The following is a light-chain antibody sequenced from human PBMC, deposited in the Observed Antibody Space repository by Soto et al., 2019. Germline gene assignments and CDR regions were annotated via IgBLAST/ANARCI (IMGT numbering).Light chain of an antibody. CDR1: SSDVGGYNY. V-gene: IGLV2-14*01. Sequence: QSALTQPASVSGSPGQSIXISCTGTSSDVGGYNYVSWYQQHPGKAPKLMIYDVSNRPSGVSNRFSGSKSGNTASLTISGLQAEDEADYYCSSYTSXSYVFGTGTKLTVL. J-gene: IGLJ1*01. CDR2: DVS. CDR3: SSYTSXSYV.